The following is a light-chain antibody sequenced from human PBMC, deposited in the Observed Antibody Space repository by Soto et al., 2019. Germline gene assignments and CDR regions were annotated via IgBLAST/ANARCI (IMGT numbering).Light chain of an antibody. CDR2: DVS. CDR3: CSNAGSYVV. CDR1: SSDVGGYNY. V-gene: IGLV2-11*01. J-gene: IGLJ2*01. Sequence: QAALTQPRSVSGSPGQSVTISCTGTSSDVGGYNYVSWYQQHPGKAPKGMIYDVSERPSGVPDRFSGSKSGNTASLTISGLQAEDEADYYCCSNAGSYVVFGGGTQLTVL.